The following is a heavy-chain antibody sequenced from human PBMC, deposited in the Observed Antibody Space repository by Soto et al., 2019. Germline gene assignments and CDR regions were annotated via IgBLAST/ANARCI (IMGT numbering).Heavy chain of an antibody. J-gene: IGHJ5*02. V-gene: IGHV3-23*01. CDR2: ISGSGGST. CDR3: AKAPENMVFGALNWFDP. D-gene: IGHD3-3*01. Sequence: GGSLRLSCAASGFTFSSYAMSWVRQAPGKGLEWVSAISGSGGSTYYADSVKGRFTISRDNSKNTLYLQMNSLRAEDTAVYYCAKAPENMVFGALNWFDPWGQGTLVTVSS. CDR1: GFTFSSYA.